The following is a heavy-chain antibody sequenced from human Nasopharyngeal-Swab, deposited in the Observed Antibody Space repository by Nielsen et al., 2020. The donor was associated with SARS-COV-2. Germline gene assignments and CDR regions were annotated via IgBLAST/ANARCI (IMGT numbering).Heavy chain of an antibody. J-gene: IGHJ6*02. Sequence: GGSLRLSCAASGFTFSTYAMTWVRQAPGKGLEWVSVITDSGDSTYYADSVKGRFTISRDNSKNTLYLQMNSLRAEDTAIYYCAKDRYSGPGSYKYYYFYYGMDVWGQGTTVTVSS. V-gene: IGHV3-23*01. CDR3: AKDRYSGPGSYKYYYFYYGMDV. CDR1: GFTFSTYA. CDR2: ITDSGDST. D-gene: IGHD3-10*01.